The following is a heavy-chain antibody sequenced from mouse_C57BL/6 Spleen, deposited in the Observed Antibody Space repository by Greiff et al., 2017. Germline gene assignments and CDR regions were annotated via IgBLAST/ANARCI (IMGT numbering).Heavy chain of an antibody. CDR1: GFTFSSYA. CDR3: ARDTVGAMDY. J-gene: IGHJ4*01. V-gene: IGHV5-4*01. Sequence: DVMLVESGGGLVKPGGSLKLSCAASGFTFSSYAMSWVRQTPEKRLEWVATISDGGSYTYYPDNVKGRFTISRDNAKNNLYLQMSHLKSEDTAMYYCARDTVGAMDYWGQGTSVTVSS. CDR2: ISDGGSYT. D-gene: IGHD1-1*01.